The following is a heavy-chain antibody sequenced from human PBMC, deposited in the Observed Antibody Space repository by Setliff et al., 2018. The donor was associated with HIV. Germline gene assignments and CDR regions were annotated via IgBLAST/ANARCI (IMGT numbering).Heavy chain of an antibody. CDR3: SRDLGGGSRTRGFDYYAMDV. D-gene: IGHD3-16*01. Sequence: GGALSLSCTASGFIFGDYAVRWVRQAPGEGLEWVGFIRRTDNGGTIEYAAYVRGRFTIARDESGTIAYRQKNSLKTEDTGVYYCSRDLGGGSRTRGFDYYAMDVWGQGTTVTVSS. J-gene: IGHJ6*02. V-gene: IGHV3-49*04. CDR2: IRRTDNGGTI. CDR1: GFIFGDYA.